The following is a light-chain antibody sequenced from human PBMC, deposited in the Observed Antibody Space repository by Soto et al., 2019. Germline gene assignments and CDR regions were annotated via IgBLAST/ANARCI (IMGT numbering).Light chain of an antibody. CDR1: QRISTY. J-gene: IGKJ5*01. CDR3: QQSYDTVAIT. V-gene: IGKV1-39*01. CDR2: VAS. Sequence: DIKITQSPSALSASVGDRVTITCGASQRISTYLNWYQQKPGQAPKLLIYVASLLQSGVPSRFSGSGSGTDFTLTISGLQPEDFATYYCQQSYDTVAITFGQRTRLEI.